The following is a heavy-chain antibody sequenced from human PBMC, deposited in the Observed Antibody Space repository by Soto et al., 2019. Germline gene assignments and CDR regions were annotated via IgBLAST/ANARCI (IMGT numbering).Heavy chain of an antibody. CDR1: GLTFKKYD. D-gene: IGHD3-22*01. CDR3: AKYYDTSGYGGYYYYKFGMDV. Sequence: PRGSLRVYCVASGLTFKKYDIHLFRHSPFKGLEWLALLSHEGTQDSYADSVKGRFTISRDNSKNTLFLQMKSLRAEDMAVYYCAKYYDTSGYGGYYYYKFGMDVWGQGTTVTVSS. V-gene: IGHV3-30*18. CDR2: LSHEGTQD. J-gene: IGHJ6*02.